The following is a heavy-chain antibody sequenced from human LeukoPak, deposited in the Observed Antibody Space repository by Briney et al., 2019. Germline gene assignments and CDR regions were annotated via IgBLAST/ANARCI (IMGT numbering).Heavy chain of an antibody. V-gene: IGHV3-23*01. CDR1: GFTFSNYA. Sequence: PGGSLRLSCAASGFTFSNYAMNWVRQAPGKGLEWVSAISGGGGSTYYADSVKGRFTISRDNSKNTLYLQMNSLRAEDTAVYYCARETYVDTAPDVFDIWGQGTMVTVST. J-gene: IGHJ3*02. D-gene: IGHD5-18*01. CDR3: ARETYVDTAPDVFDI. CDR2: ISGGGGST.